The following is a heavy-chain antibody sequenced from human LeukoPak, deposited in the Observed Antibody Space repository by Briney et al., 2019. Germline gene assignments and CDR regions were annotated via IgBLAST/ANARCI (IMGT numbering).Heavy chain of an antibody. D-gene: IGHD3-10*01. CDR2: IYSGGST. CDR3: ATQAMVRGVSY. J-gene: IGHJ4*02. V-gene: IGHV3-66*01. Sequence: QTGGSLRLSCAASGFTFSSYGMHWVRQAPGKGLEWVSVIYSGGSTYYADSVKGRFTISRDNSKNTLYLQMNSLRAEDTAVYYCATQAMVRGVSYWGQGTLVTVSS. CDR1: GFTFSSYG.